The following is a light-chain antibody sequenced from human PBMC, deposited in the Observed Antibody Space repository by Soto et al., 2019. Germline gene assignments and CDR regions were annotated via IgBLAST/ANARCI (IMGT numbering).Light chain of an antibody. V-gene: IGKV3-15*01. CDR2: GAS. CDR1: QSVNRN. CDR3: QQYITRPLT. J-gene: IGKJ4*01. Sequence: EIEMTQSPATLSVSPGERATLPCRASQSVNRNLAWYQQKPGQAPRLLIYGASTRATGLPARFSGSGSETEFTLTISSLQSEDFAVYYCQQYITRPLTFGGGTKVEIK.